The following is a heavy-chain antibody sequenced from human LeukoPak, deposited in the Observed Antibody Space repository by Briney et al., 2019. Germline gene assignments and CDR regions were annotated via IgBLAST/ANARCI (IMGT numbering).Heavy chain of an antibody. CDR2: IYPGDSDT. J-gene: IGHJ1*01. Sequence: GESLKISCKASGYTFTNYWIGWVRQVPGKGLEWMGIIYPGDSDTRYSPSFRGQVIISADKSIRTAYLQWTSLKAPDTAMYYCARHTGEGSHFQHWGQGSLVTVSS. D-gene: IGHD3-16*01. CDR1: GYTFTNYW. V-gene: IGHV5-51*01. CDR3: ARHTGEGSHFQH.